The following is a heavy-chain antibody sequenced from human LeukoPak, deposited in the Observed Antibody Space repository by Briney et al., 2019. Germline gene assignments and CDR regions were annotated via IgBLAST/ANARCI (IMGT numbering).Heavy chain of an antibody. CDR2: INHRGST. J-gene: IGHJ4*02. V-gene: IGHV4-34*01. Sequence: PSEXLSLTCAVYGVSFSGYYWSWLRQPPGKGLEXXGXINHRGSTNYNPSLKSRVTISVATSKNQFSLKLSSVTAADTAVYYCARAVRLTGYYKPPLGYWGQGTLVTVSS. CDR3: ARAVRLTGYYKPPLGY. CDR1: GVSFSGYY. D-gene: IGHD3-9*01.